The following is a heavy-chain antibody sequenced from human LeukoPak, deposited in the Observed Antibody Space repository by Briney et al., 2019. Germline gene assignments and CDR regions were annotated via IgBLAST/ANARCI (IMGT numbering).Heavy chain of an antibody. D-gene: IGHD6-19*01. Sequence: ASVKVSCKASGYTFTGYYVHWVRQAPGQGLEWMGWINPSSGGTNYAQKFQGRVTMTRDTSISTAYLELSRLRSDDTAVYYCAKGGVAGTFDYWGQGTQVTVSS. CDR3: AKGGVAGTFDY. V-gene: IGHV1-2*02. J-gene: IGHJ4*02. CDR1: GYTFTGYY. CDR2: INPSSGGT.